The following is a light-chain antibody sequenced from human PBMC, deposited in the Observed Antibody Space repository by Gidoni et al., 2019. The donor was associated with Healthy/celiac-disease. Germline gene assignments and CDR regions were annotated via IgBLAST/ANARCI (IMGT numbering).Light chain of an antibody. Sequence: DIQMTQSPSTLSASVGDRVTITCRASQSISSWLAWYQQNPGKAPKLLIYKASSLESGVPSRFSGSGSGTEFTLTISSLQPDDFATYYCQQYNRYPYTFGQGTKLEIK. CDR1: QSISSW. J-gene: IGKJ2*01. V-gene: IGKV1-5*03. CDR3: QQYNRYPYT. CDR2: KAS.